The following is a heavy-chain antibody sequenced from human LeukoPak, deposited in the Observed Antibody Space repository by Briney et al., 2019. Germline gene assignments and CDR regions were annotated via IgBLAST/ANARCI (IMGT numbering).Heavy chain of an antibody. D-gene: IGHD1-26*01. Sequence: GGSLRLSCAASGFIFSNSGMNWVRQAPGKGLEWVSYIISSSSTIYYADSVEGRFTISRDNAKNSLYLQMNSLRAEDTAVYYCATSVGALGYWGQGTLVTVSS. CDR2: IISSSSTI. V-gene: IGHV3-48*01. CDR1: GFIFSNSG. J-gene: IGHJ4*02. CDR3: ATSVGALGY.